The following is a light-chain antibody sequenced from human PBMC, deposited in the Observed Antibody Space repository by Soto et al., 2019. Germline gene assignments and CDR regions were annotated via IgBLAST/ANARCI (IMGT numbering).Light chain of an antibody. CDR3: CSYAGRLLVV. CDR1: SGDVRAYNY. Sequence: QAVVTQPRSVSASPGQSVTISCTGTSGDVRAYNYVSWSQQYPGKAPKLIIYDVDQRPSGVPDRFVGSKSGNTATLTISGLQAEDEADYYCCSYAGRLLVVFGGGTKLTVL. J-gene: IGLJ2*01. CDR2: DVD. V-gene: IGLV2-11*01.